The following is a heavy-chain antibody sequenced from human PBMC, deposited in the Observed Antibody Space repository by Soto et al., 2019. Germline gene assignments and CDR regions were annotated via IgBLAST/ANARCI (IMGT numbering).Heavy chain of an antibody. CDR1: GGSISNHF. Sequence: QVQLQESGPGLVKPSETLSLTCSVSGGSISNHFWSWIRQPAGKRPEWIGRIYSGGSTTYNPSLQSRVSMSVDTSKNQFSLKLRSVTAADTAIYYCARDNVWSGYYSFFDYWGQGSLVTVSS. CDR2: IYSGGST. CDR3: ARDNVWSGYYSFFDY. D-gene: IGHD3-3*01. V-gene: IGHV4-4*07. J-gene: IGHJ4*02.